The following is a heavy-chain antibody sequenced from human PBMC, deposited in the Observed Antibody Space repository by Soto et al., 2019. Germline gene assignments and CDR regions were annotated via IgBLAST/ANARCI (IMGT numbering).Heavy chain of an antibody. CDR2: IIPILGIA. D-gene: IGHD2-15*01. CDR1: GGTFSSYT. V-gene: IGHV1-69*04. J-gene: IGHJ4*02. Sequence: SVKVSCKASGGTFSSYTISWVRQAPGQGLEWMGRIIPILGIANYAQKFQGRVTITADKSTSTAYMELSSLRSEDTAVYYCAREGHCSGGSCSDYWGQGTLVTVSS. CDR3: AREGHCSGGSCSDY.